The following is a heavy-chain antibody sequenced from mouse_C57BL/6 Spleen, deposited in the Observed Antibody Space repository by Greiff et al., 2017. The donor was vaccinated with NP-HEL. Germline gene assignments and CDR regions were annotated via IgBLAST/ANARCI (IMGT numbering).Heavy chain of an antibody. V-gene: IGHV1-42*01. CDR1: GYSFTGYY. CDR2: INPSTGGT. Sequence: VQLQQSGPELVKPGASVKISCKASGYSFTGYYMNWVKQSPEKSLEWIGEINPSTGGTTYNQKFKAKATLTVDKSSSTAYMQLKSLTSEDSAVYYCARIEADYYGSSYWFAYWGQGTLVTVSA. D-gene: IGHD1-1*01. CDR3: ARIEADYYGSSYWFAY. J-gene: IGHJ3*01.